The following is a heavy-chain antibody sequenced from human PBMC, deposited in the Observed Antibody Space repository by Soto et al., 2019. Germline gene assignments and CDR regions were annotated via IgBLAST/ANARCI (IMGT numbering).Heavy chain of an antibody. D-gene: IGHD1-26*01. CDR2: VSGYNGHT. V-gene: IGHV1-18*01. Sequence: QVKLVQSGAEVKKPGASVKVSCETSGYTFFSYGITWVRQAPGQGLEGMGWVSGYNGHTNYAQKFQGSVTMTRDITTTTAYMELRNLRSDDTAVYYCARLVGPTSSDNWFDPWGQGTLVTVSS. CDR1: GYTFFSYG. CDR3: ARLVGPTSSDNWFDP. J-gene: IGHJ5*02.